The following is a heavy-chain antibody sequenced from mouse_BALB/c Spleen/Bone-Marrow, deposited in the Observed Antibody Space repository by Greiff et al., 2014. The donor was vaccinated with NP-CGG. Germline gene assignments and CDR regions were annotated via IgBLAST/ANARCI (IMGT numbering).Heavy chain of an antibody. CDR1: GYKFTDYE. D-gene: IGHD2-2*01. CDR2: IDPETGGT. Sequence: VKLMESGAELVRPGASATLSCKASGYKFTDYEMHWVKQTPVHGLEWIGSIDPETGGTAYNQNSKGKATLTADRSSTTAYMELRSLTSEDSAVYYCTREGIYFGYDVPMDYWGQGTSVTVSS. J-gene: IGHJ4*01. V-gene: IGHV1-15*01. CDR3: TREGIYFGYDVPMDY.